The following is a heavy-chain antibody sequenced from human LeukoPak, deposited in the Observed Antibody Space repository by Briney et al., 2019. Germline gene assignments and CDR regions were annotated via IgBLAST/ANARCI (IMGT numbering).Heavy chain of an antibody. V-gene: IGHV3-20*04. Sequence: GGSLRLSCAASGFTFDDYGMSWVRQAPGKGLELVSGINWNGGSTGYADSVKGRFTISRDDAKNTLYLQMNSLRAEDTAVYYCAKFVTRIFDYWGQGTLVTVSS. CDR1: GFTFDDYG. J-gene: IGHJ4*02. CDR2: INWNGGST. D-gene: IGHD4-11*01. CDR3: AKFVTRIFDY.